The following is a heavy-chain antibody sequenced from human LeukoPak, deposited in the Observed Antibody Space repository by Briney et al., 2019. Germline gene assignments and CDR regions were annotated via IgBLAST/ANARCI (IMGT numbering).Heavy chain of an antibody. J-gene: IGHJ4*02. CDR3: AKDRYGFDY. CDR1: GFTFSSYG. Sequence: GGSLRLSCAASGFTFSSYGMHWVRQAPGKGLEWVAVISYDGSNKYYADSVKGRFTISRDNSKNTLYLQMNSLRAGDTAVYYCAKDRYGFDYWGQGTLVTVSS. CDR2: ISYDGSNK. V-gene: IGHV3-30*18. D-gene: IGHD4-17*01.